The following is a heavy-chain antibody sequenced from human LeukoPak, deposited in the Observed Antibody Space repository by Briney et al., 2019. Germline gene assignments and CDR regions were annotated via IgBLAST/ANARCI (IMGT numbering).Heavy chain of an antibody. Sequence: GGSLRLSCAASGFTFSSYSMNWVRQAPGKGLEWVSYISSSSSTIYYADSVKGRFTISRDNAKTSLYLQMNSLRAEDTAVYYCARDRGGWFVYWGQGTLVTVSS. J-gene: IGHJ4*02. V-gene: IGHV3-48*04. CDR1: GFTFSSYS. D-gene: IGHD3-10*01. CDR3: ARDRGGWFVY. CDR2: ISSSSSTI.